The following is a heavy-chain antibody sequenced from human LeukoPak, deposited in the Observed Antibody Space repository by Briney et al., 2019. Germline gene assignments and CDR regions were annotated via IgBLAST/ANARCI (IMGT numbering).Heavy chain of an antibody. D-gene: IGHD6-19*01. CDR3: AKPQTPGIAVAGPDY. V-gene: IGHV3-23*01. Sequence: GGSLRLSCAASGFTFSSYAMHWVRQAPGKGLEWVSAISGSGGSTYYADSVKGRFTISRDNSKNTLYLQMNSLRAEDTAVYYCAKPQTPGIAVAGPDYWGQGTLVTVSS. CDR2: ISGSGGST. J-gene: IGHJ4*02. CDR1: GFTFSSYA.